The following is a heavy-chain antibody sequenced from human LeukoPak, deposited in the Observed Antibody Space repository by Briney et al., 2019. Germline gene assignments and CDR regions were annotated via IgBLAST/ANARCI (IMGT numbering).Heavy chain of an antibody. CDR3: ARDTTVEYFDY. Sequence: GGSLRLSCADSKFTFSTYSMNWVRQAPGKGLEWVSYISSSSTTIHYADSVKGRFTISRDNAKNSLYLQMNSLRAEDTAVYYCARDTTVEYFDYWGQGTLVTVSS. CDR1: KFTFSTYS. V-gene: IGHV3-48*04. CDR2: ISSSSTTI. J-gene: IGHJ4*02. D-gene: IGHD4-23*01.